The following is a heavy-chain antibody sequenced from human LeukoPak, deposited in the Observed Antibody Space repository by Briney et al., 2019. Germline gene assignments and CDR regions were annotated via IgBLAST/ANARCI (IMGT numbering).Heavy chain of an antibody. J-gene: IGHJ4*02. V-gene: IGHV1-2*02. D-gene: IGHD3-22*01. CDR3: ARVHSSGHLGRSNENTFDY. Sequence: ASVKVSCKASGYTFTGYYMHWVRPAPGQGLEWMGWINPNSGGTNYAQKFQGRVTMTRDTSISTAYMELSRLRSDDTAVYYCARVHSSGHLGRSNENTFDYWGQGTLVTVSS. CDR1: GYTFTGYY. CDR2: INPNSGGT.